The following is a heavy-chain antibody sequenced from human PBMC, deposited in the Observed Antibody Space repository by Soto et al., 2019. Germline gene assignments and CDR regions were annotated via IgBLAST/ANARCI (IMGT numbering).Heavy chain of an antibody. CDR2: IYHGDSDT. D-gene: IGHD3-22*01. Sequence: GESLKISCKGSGYSFTNYWIGWGRQMPGKGLEWMGIIYHGDSDTRYSPSFQGQVTISADKSISPAYLQWSRLKAADTAMYYCASGPGLGQTPASRYYYSISGPCAFDIWCQGTMVTVSS. V-gene: IGHV5-51*01. J-gene: IGHJ3*02. CDR1: GYSFTNYW. CDR3: ASGPGLGQTPASRYYYSISGPCAFDI.